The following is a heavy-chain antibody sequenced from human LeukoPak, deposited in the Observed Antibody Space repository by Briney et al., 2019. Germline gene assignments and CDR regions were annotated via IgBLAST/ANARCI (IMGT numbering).Heavy chain of an antibody. CDR1: AFSFSSYG. V-gene: IGHV3-30*03. CDR3: ARSPGGYFFDH. J-gene: IGHJ4*02. D-gene: IGHD2-2*01. CDR2: ISYDGSHK. Sequence: PGRSLRLSCAASAFSFSSYGMHWVRQAPGKGLEWVAVISYDGSHKFYADSVKGRITTSRDNSKNMLYLQMNSLRAVDTAVYYCARSPGGYFFDHWGQGILVTVSS.